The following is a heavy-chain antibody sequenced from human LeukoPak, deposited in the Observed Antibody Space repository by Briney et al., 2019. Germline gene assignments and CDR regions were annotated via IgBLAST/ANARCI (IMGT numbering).Heavy chain of an antibody. CDR2: INAGNGNT. Sequence: ASVKVSCKASGYTFTGYYMHWVRQAPGQRLEWMGWINAGNGNTKYSQKFQGRVTITRDTSASTAYMELSSLRSEDTAVYYCARAYCGGDCYSGFDYWGQGTLVTVSS. CDR3: ARAYCGGDCYSGFDY. D-gene: IGHD2-21*02. J-gene: IGHJ4*02. V-gene: IGHV1-3*01. CDR1: GYTFTGYY.